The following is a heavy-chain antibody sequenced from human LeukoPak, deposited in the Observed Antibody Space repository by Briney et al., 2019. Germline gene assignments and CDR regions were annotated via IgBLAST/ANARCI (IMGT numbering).Heavy chain of an antibody. Sequence: ETLSLTCAVYGGSFSGYYWSWIRQPPGKGLEWVSAISGSGGSTYYADSVKGRFTISRDNSKNTLYLQMNSLRAEDTAVYYCARKHLIVVVPAAIRRGFDYWGQGTLVTVSS. J-gene: IGHJ4*02. V-gene: IGHV3-23*01. CDR2: ISGSGGST. CDR1: GGSFSGYY. D-gene: IGHD2-2*02. CDR3: ARKHLIVVVPAAIRRGFDY.